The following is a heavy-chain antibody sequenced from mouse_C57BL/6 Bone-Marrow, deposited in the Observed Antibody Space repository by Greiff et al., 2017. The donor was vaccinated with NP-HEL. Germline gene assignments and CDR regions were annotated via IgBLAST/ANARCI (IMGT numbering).Heavy chain of an antibody. Sequence: EVKLVESGGGLVKPGGSLKLSCAASGFTFSSYAMSWVRQTPEKRLEWVATISDGGSYTYYPDNVKGRFTISRDNAKNNLYLQMSHLKSEDTAMYYCATFGAYWGQGTLVTVSA. V-gene: IGHV5-4*03. CDR2: ISDGGSYT. CDR1: GFTFSSYA. CDR3: ATFGAY. J-gene: IGHJ3*01.